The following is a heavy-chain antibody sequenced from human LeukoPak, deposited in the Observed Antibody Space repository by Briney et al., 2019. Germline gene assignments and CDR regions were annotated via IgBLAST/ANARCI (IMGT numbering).Heavy chain of an antibody. V-gene: IGHV4-59*01. J-gene: IGHJ5*02. CDR2: IYYSGST. Sequence: PSETLSLTCSVSGGSISSYYWSWIRQPPGKGLEWIGYIYYSGSTNYNPSLKSRVTISVDTSKNQFSLKLSSVTAADTAVYYCASRGSSWYNGWFDPWGQGTLVTVSS. CDR1: GGSISSYY. CDR3: ASRGSSWYNGWFDP. D-gene: IGHD6-13*01.